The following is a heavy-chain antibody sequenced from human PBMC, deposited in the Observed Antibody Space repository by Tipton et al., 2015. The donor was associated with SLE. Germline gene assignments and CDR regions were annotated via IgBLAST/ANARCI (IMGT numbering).Heavy chain of an antibody. Sequence: TLSLTCTVSGGSISSYYWSWIRQPPGKGLEWIGYIYYSGSTNYNPSLKSRVTISVDTSKNQFSRKLSSVTAADTAVYYCARTVRREIATGPAVDIWGQGTMVTVSS. D-gene: IGHD5-24*01. V-gene: IGHV4-59*08. CDR3: ARTVRREIATGPAVDI. CDR1: GGSISSYY. CDR2: IYYSGST. J-gene: IGHJ3*02.